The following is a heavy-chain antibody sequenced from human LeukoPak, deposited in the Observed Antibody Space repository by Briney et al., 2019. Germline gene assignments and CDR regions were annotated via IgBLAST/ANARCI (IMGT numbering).Heavy chain of an antibody. V-gene: IGHV4-34*01. D-gene: IGHD6-19*01. CDR2: INHSGST. CDR1: GGSFSDYY. Sequence: SETLSLTCAVYGGSFSDYYWSWIRQPPGKGLEWIGEINHSGSTNYNPSLKSRVTISVDTSKNQFSLKLSSVTAADTAVYYCARRSSGWYLGPIDYWGQGTLVTVSS. CDR3: ARRSSGWYLGPIDY. J-gene: IGHJ4*02.